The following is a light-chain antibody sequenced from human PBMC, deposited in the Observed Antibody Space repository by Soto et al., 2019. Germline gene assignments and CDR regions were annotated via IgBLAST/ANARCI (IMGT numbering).Light chain of an antibody. CDR2: LGS. CDR3: MHPIQSWT. J-gene: IGKJ1*01. V-gene: IGKV2-28*01. Sequence: DMVMTQSPLPLPVAPGGPASISFMSSQSLLHSTEYNYLYWYLQKPGQSPSLLSYLGSNRASGVPDRVSGSGSGTDFTLKSSRVEAEDVCFYYCMHPIQSWTFGQGTKVDIK. CDR1: QSLLHSTEYNY.